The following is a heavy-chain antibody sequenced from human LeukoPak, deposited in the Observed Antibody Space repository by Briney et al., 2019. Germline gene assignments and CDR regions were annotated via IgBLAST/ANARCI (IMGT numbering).Heavy chain of an antibody. Sequence: PSETLSLTCTVSGGSISSSSHYWGWIRQPPGKGLEWIGSIYYSGRTYYNPSLKSRVTISVDTSKNQFSLKLSSVTAADTAVYYCARDHSSSWYNDGEFDYWGQGTLVTVSS. CDR3: ARDHSSSWYNDGEFDY. CDR1: GGSISSSSHY. CDR2: IYYSGRT. J-gene: IGHJ4*02. D-gene: IGHD6-13*01. V-gene: IGHV4-39*07.